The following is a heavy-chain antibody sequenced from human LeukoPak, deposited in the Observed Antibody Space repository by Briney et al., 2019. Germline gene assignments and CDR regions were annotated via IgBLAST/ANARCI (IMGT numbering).Heavy chain of an antibody. D-gene: IGHD6-13*01. V-gene: IGHV3-64D*06. J-gene: IGHJ4*02. CDR3: VKGDIAAAGTQGFDY. CDR2: ISSNGGST. CDR1: GFTFSSYA. Sequence: PGGSLRLSCSASGFTFSSYAMHWVRQAPGKGLEYVSAISSNGGSTYYADSVKGRFTISRDNSKNTLYLQVSSLRAEDTAVYYCVKGDIAAAGTQGFDYWGQGTLVTVSS.